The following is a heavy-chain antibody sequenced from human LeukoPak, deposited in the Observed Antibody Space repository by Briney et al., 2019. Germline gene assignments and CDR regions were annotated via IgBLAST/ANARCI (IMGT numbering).Heavy chain of an antibody. CDR2: INHSGST. D-gene: IGHD3-9*01. CDR3: AGADILTGKGIFDI. CDR1: GGSFSGYY. Sequence: SETLSLTCAVYGGSFSGYYWSWIRQPPGKGLEWIGEINHSGSTNYNPSLKSRVTISIDTSKNQFSLKLSSVTAADTAVYYCAGADILTGKGIFDIWGQGTMVTVSS. V-gene: IGHV4-34*01. J-gene: IGHJ3*02.